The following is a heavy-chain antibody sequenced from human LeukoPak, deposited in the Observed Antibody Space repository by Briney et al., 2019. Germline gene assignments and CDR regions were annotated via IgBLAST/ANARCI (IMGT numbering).Heavy chain of an antibody. Sequence: ASVKVSCKASGYTFTSYDINWVRQATGQGLEWMGWMNPNSGNTGYAQKFRGRVTMTRNTSISTAYMELSSLRSEDTAVYYCAVEMATIRGDAFDIWGQGTMVTVSS. CDR2: MNPNSGNT. J-gene: IGHJ3*02. D-gene: IGHD5-24*01. CDR1: GYTFTSYD. CDR3: AVEMATIRGDAFDI. V-gene: IGHV1-8*01.